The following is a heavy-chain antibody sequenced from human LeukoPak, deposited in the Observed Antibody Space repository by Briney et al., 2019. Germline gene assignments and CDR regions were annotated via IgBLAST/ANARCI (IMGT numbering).Heavy chain of an antibody. CDR2: INPSGGST. V-gene: IGHV1-46*01. D-gene: IGHD6-13*01. Sequence: ASVKVSCKASGYTFTSYYMHWVRQAPGQGLEWMGIINPSGGSTSYAQKFQGRVTITRNTSISTACMELSSLRSEDTAVYYCARGAAAGNYDAFDIWGQGTMVTVSS. CDR1: GYTFTSYY. CDR3: ARGAAAGNYDAFDI. J-gene: IGHJ3*02.